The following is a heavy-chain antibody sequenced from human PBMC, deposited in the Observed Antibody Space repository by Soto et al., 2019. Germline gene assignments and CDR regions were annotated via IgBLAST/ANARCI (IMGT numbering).Heavy chain of an antibody. Sequence: QLQLQESGPGLVKPSETLSLTCTVSGGSISSSSYYWGWIRQPPGKGLEWIGSIYYSGSTYYNPSLKSRVTIAVDTSKNQFSRKLSSVTAADTAVYYCARGRLVTAHYMDVWGKGTTVTVSS. D-gene: IGHD1-20*01. CDR1: GGSISSSSYY. V-gene: IGHV4-39*01. J-gene: IGHJ6*03. CDR2: IYYSGST. CDR3: ARGRLVTAHYMDV.